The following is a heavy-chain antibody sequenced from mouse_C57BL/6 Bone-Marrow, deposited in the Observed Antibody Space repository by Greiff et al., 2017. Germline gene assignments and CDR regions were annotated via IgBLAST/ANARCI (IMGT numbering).Heavy chain of an antibody. D-gene: IGHD1-1*01. J-gene: IGHJ4*01. CDR2: INPSNGGT. CDR3: ARDNYYGSSYDGYAMDY. V-gene: IGHV1-53*01. Sequence: VQLQQPGTELVKPGASVKLSCKASGYTFTSYWMHWVKQRPGQGLEWIGNINPSNGGTNYNEKFKSKATLTVDKSSSTAYMQLSSLTSEDSAVYYCARDNYYGSSYDGYAMDYWGQGTSVTVSS. CDR1: GYTFTSYW.